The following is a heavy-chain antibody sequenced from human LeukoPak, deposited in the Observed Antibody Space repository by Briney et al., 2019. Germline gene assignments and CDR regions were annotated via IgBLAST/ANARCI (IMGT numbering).Heavy chain of an antibody. J-gene: IGHJ4*02. CDR2: INSDGSST. CDR3: ASASSGWSPFDY. V-gene: IGHV3-74*01. Sequence: GGSLRLSCAASGFTFSSYWMHWVRQAPGKGLVWVSRINSDGSSTSYADSVKGRFTISRDNAKNTLYLQMNSLRAEDTAVYYCASASSGWSPFDYWGPGTLVTVSS. D-gene: IGHD6-19*01. CDR1: GFTFSSYW.